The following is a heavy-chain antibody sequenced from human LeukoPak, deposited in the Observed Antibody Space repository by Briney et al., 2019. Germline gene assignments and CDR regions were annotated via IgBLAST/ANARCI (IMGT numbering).Heavy chain of an antibody. CDR1: GGTFSSYA. CDR3: ARCRLPGSSSSTYYYYMDV. CDR2: IIPIFGTA. Sequence: ASVKVSCKASGGTFSSYAISWVRQAPGQGLEWMGGIIPIFGTANYAQKFQGRVTITADESTSTAYMELSSLRSEDTAVYYCARCRLPGSSSSTYYYYMDVWGKGTTVTVSS. J-gene: IGHJ6*03. V-gene: IGHV1-69*13. D-gene: IGHD6-6*01.